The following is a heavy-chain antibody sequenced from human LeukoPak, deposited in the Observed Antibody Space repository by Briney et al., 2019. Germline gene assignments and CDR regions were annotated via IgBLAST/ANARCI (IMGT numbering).Heavy chain of an antibody. CDR1: GFTFSAYW. CDR2: IKPDGGEK. CDR3: ARYGDDWHYFDY. V-gene: IGHV3-7*01. Sequence: GGSLRLSCAASGFTFSAYWMTWVRQAPGKGLEWVANIKPDGGEKYYVDSMKGRFTISRDNAKNSLYLQMNSLRADDTAVYYCARYGDDWHYFDYWGQGTLVTVSS. D-gene: IGHD2-21*02. J-gene: IGHJ4*02.